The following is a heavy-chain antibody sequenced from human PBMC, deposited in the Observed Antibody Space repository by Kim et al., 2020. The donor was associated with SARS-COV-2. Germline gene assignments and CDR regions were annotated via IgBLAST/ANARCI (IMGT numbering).Heavy chain of an antibody. D-gene: IGHD1-26*01. J-gene: IGHJ3*02. V-gene: IGHV4-39*01. Sequence: SESLSLTCTVSGGSISSSSICWGWLRQPPGKGLEWIGSSYYSGSTYYNPSLKSRVTITEDTSKNQFSPKLSSVTAADTAVYYCAGHRQVAAVWEPADAFDTWGQGTMVTVSS. CDR2: SYYSGST. CDR1: GGSISSSSIC. CDR3: AGHRQVAAVWEPADAFDT.